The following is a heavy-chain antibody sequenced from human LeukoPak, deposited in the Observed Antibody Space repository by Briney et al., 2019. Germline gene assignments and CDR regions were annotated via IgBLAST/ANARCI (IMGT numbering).Heavy chain of an antibody. CDR2: NNPNSGGT. V-gene: IGHV1/OR15-1*04. Sequence: GASVKVSCKASGYIFTDYYMHWVRQAPGQELGWMERNNPNSGGTNYAQKFQGRVTMTRNTSITTAYMELSSLRSEDTAVYYCARGRSPPAAAESLFDPWGQGTLVTVSS. J-gene: IGHJ5*02. CDR3: ARGRSPPAAAESLFDP. CDR1: GYIFTDYY. D-gene: IGHD2-2*01.